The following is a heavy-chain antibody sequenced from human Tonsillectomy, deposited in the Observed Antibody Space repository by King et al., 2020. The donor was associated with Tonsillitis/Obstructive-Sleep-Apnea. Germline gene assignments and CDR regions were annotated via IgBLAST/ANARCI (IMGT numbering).Heavy chain of an antibody. CDR1: GYTFTSYY. CDR2: INPSGGST. V-gene: IGHV1-46*01. CDR3: ARDGSVATRPLDY. Sequence: QLVQSGAEVKKPGASVKVSCKASGYTFTSYYIHWVRQAPGQGLEWMGIINPSGGSTSYAQKFQGRVTMTRDTSTSTVYMELRSLRSEETAVYYCARDGSVATRPLDYWGQGTLVTVSS. J-gene: IGHJ4*02. D-gene: IGHD6-6*01.